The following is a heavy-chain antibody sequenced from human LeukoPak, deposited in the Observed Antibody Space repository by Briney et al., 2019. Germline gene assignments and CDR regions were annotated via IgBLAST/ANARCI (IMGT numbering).Heavy chain of an antibody. J-gene: IGHJ6*02. CDR3: ARGEGYYGSGESNGMDV. V-gene: IGHV3-66*01. CDR1: KFTVSSDY. Sequence: GGSLRLSCAASKFTVSSDYMNWVRQAPGKGLEWVAVIYSDGTTHYGDSVKGRFNISRDNSKNTLYLQMNGLRDEDTAVYSCARGEGYYGSGESNGMDVWGQGTTVTVSS. D-gene: IGHD3-10*01. CDR2: IYSDGTT.